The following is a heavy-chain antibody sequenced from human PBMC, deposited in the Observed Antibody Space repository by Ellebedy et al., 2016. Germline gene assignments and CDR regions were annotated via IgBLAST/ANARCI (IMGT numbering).Heavy chain of an antibody. J-gene: IGHJ5*02. D-gene: IGHD6-13*01. Sequence: SETLSLTCTVSGGSISTRTYFWGWIRQPPGKGLEWIGSISYSGSTDYAPSLKSRVNISVDPSRNQFSLRLSSVTAADTSVYFCATKIAAAGGIEHWGQGTLVTVAS. CDR2: ISYSGST. CDR3: ATKIAAAGGIEH. CDR1: GGSISTRTYF. V-gene: IGHV4-39*01.